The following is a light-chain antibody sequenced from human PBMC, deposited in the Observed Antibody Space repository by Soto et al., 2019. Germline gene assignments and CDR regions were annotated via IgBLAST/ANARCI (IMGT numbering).Light chain of an antibody. J-gene: IGKJ2*01. V-gene: IGKV2-28*01. CDR3: MQALQTPVYT. CDR1: QSLLHSNGYNY. CDR2: LGS. Sequence: DIVMTQSPLSLPVTPGEPASISCRSSQSLLHSNGYNYLDWYLQKPWQSPQLLVYLGSNRASGVPDRFSGSGSGTDFTLKISRVEAEDVGVYYCMQALQTPVYTFGQGTKLEIK.